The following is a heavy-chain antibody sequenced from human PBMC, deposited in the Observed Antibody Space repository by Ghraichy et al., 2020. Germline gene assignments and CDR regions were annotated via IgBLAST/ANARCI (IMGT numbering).Heavy chain of an antibody. Sequence: GGSLRLSCAASGFTFDDYAMHWVRQAPGKGLEWVSGICWNSGSIGYADSVKGRFTISRDNAKNSLYLQMNSLRAEDTALYYCAKSDYYGSGSYYHSFAYWGQGTLVTVSS. V-gene: IGHV3-9*01. J-gene: IGHJ4*02. CDR2: ICWNSGSI. CDR1: GFTFDDYA. D-gene: IGHD3-10*01. CDR3: AKSDYYGSGSYYHSFAY.